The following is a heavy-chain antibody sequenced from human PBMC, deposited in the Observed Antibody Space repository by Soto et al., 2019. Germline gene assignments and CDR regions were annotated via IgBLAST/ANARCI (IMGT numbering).Heavy chain of an antibody. J-gene: IGHJ3*02. D-gene: IGHD1-1*01. CDR1: GGFVSSGSYY. CDR3: ARVERGTATTVVDAFDI. Sequence: EQLQQWGAGLLKPSETLSLTCAVYGGFVSSGSYYWSWIRQPPGKGLEWIGEMSHSGGTHFNPSLKSRVTISVDTSKNQFSLMMSPVTAADTALYYCARVERGTATTVVDAFDIWGPGTMVTVSS. V-gene: IGHV4-34*01. CDR2: MSHSGGT.